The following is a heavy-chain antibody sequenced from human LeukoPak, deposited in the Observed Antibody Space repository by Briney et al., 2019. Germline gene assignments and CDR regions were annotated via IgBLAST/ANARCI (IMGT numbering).Heavy chain of an antibody. J-gene: IGHJ4*02. CDR2: IYYSGST. V-gene: IGHV4-39*01. CDR1: GGSISSSGYY. CDR3: ARLPDYYDSSGPG. Sequence: SETLSLTCTVSGGSISSSGYYWGWIRQPPGKGLEWIGSIYYSGSTYYNPSLKSRVTISVDTSKNQFSLKLSSVTAADTAVYYCARLPDYYDSSGPGWGQGTLVTVSS. D-gene: IGHD3-22*01.